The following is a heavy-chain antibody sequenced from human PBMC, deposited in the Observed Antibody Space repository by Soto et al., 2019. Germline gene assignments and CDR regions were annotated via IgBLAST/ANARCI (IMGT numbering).Heavy chain of an antibody. CDR2: INAGNGNT. CDR3: ARGNGLTGGY. V-gene: IGHV1-3*01. CDR1: GYTFTSYA. J-gene: IGHJ4*02. Sequence: ASVKVSCKASGYTFTSYAMHWVRQAPGQRLEWMGWINAGNGNTKYSQKFQGRVTITTDTSTSTAYMELRSLRSDDTAVYYCARGNGLTGGYWGQGTLVTVSS. D-gene: IGHD3-22*01.